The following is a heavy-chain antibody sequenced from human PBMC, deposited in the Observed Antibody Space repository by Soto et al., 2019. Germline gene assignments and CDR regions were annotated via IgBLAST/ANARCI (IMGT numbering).Heavy chain of an antibody. V-gene: IGHV1-18*04. D-gene: IGHD3-9*01. J-gene: IGHJ4*02. Sequence: ASVKVSCKAIGYGFTRHYIHWVRQAPGQGLEWMGWISAYNGNTNYAQKLQGRVTMTTDTSTSTAYMELRSLRSDDTAVYYCARVRYFDWLPQSFDYWGQGSLVTVSS. CDR1: GYGFTRHY. CDR3: ARVRYFDWLPQSFDY. CDR2: ISAYNGNT.